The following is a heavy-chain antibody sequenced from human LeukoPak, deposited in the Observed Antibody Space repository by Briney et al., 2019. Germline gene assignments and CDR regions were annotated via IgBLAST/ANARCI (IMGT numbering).Heavy chain of an antibody. CDR3: ARHAGADGNSWYYFDF. Sequence: ASVKVSCKASGYTFTSYDINWVRQATGQGLEWMGWMSPNSGNTGYAQKFQGRVTMTRNTSISTAYMELSSLRSEDTAVYYCARHAGADGNSWYYFDFWGQGTLVTVSS. D-gene: IGHD5-24*01. CDR1: GYTFTSYD. J-gene: IGHJ4*02. V-gene: IGHV1-8*01. CDR2: MSPNSGNT.